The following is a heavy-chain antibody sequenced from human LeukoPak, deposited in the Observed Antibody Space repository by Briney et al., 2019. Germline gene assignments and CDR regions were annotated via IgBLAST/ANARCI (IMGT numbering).Heavy chain of an antibody. J-gene: IGHJ6*03. CDR1: GGSISSYY. V-gene: IGHV4-59*01. Sequence: PSETLPLTCTVSGGSISSYYWSWIRQPPGKGLEWIGYIYYSGSTNYNPSLKSRVTISVDTSKNQFSLKLSSVTAADTAVYYCASGLGQYYYYYYMDVWGKGTTVTVSS. CDR3: ASGLGQYYYYYYMDV. CDR2: IYYSGST. D-gene: IGHD7-27*01.